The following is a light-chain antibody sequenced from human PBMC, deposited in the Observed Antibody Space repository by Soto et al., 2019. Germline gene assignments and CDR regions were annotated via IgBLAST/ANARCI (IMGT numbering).Light chain of an antibody. Sequence: EVVLTQSPDTLSLPPGERATLSCRASQSFSSTYLAWYQQKPGQAPRLLIYGASRRATGFPARFSGSGSGTDFTLTISSLQSEDFAAYYCQQYDNWPWTFGQGTKVDIK. V-gene: IGKV3-15*01. CDR2: GAS. CDR3: QQYDNWPWT. J-gene: IGKJ1*01. CDR1: QSFSSTY.